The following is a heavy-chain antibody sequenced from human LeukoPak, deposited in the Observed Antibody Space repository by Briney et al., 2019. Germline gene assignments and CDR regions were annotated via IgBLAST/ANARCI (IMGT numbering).Heavy chain of an antibody. J-gene: IGHJ2*01. V-gene: IGHV3-21*01. CDR2: ISSSSSYI. D-gene: IGHD6-25*01. CDR1: GFTFSSYS. CDR3: ARDGLAAATLHWCFDL. Sequence: GGSLRPSCAASGFTFSSYSMNWVRQAPGKGLEWVSSISSSSSYIYYADSVKGRFTISRDNARNSLYLQMNSLRAEDTAVYYCARDGLAAATLHWCFDLWGRGTLVTVSS.